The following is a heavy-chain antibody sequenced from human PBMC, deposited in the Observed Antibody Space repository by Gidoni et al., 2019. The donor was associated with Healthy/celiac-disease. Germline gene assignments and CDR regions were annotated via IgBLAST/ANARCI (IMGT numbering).Heavy chain of an antibody. CDR2: IWYEGSNK. V-gene: IGHV3-33*01. CDR1: GFTFSSYG. J-gene: IGHJ4*02. D-gene: IGHD2-15*01. CDR3: ARGIRGYCSGGSCPGLDY. Sequence: QVQLVASGGGVVQPGRSLRLSCAASGFTFSSYGMHWVRQAPGKGLEWVAVIWYEGSNKYYADSGKGRFTISRDNSKNTLYLQMNSLRAEDTAVYYCARGIRGYCSGGSCPGLDYWGQGTLVTVSS.